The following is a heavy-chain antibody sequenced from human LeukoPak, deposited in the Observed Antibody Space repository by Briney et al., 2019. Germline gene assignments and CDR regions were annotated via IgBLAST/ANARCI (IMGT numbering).Heavy chain of an antibody. V-gene: IGHV3-30*03. CDR3: ARDRKAVTGAFDY. Sequence: PGGSLRLSCAASGFTFSDYGMHWVRQAPGKGLEWVAVISYDGSNKYYADSVKGRFIISRDNSKNTLYLQMNSLRADDTAVYYCARDRKAVTGAFDYWGQGTLVTVSS. J-gene: IGHJ4*02. D-gene: IGHD6-19*01. CDR1: GFTFSDYG. CDR2: ISYDGSNK.